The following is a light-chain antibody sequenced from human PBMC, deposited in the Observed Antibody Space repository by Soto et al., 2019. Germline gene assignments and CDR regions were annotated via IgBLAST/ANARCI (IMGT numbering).Light chain of an antibody. Sequence: QSALTRPASVSGSPGQSITISCTGASSDIGGYNYVSWYQQHPGKAPKLMIYNVSHRPSGVSDRFSGSKSGNTASLTISGLQAEDEANYYCSPYTSSSPYAVFGGGTKLTVL. CDR1: SSDIGGYNY. V-gene: IGLV2-14*01. CDR3: SPYTSSSPYAV. J-gene: IGLJ2*01. CDR2: NVS.